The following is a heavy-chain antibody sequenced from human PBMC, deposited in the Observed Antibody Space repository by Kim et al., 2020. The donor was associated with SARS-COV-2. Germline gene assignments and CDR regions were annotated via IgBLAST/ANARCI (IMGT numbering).Heavy chain of an antibody. J-gene: IGHJ4*02. V-gene: IGHV3-23*01. CDR2: ISGSGGST. CDR1: GFTFSSYA. Sequence: GGSLRLSCAASGFTFSSYAMSWVRQAPGKGLEWVSAISGSGGSTYYADSVKGRFTISRDNSKNTLYLQMNSLRAEDTAVYYCAKDASLAYCGGDCYGLFDYWGQGTLVTVSS. CDR3: AKDASLAYCGGDCYGLFDY. D-gene: IGHD2-21*02.